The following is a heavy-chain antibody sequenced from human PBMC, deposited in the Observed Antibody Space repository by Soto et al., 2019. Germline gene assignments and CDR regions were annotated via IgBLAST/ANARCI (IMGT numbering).Heavy chain of an antibody. D-gene: IGHD4-17*01. J-gene: IGHJ4*02. Sequence: QVQLQESGPGLVKPSETLSLTCSVSGGSVSSGNNYWSWVRQPPGKGLEWIGYIYNSGSTNYNPSLARRVPISVPTSKNQFSLNLSSVTAADTAVYYCTRGRMTTVDWGQGTLVTVSS. V-gene: IGHV4-61*01. CDR3: TRGRMTTVD. CDR2: IYNSGST. CDR1: GGSVSSGNNY.